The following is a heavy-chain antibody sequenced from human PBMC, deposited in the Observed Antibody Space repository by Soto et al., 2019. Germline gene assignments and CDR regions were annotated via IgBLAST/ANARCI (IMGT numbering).Heavy chain of an antibody. D-gene: IGHD6-19*01. Sequence: EVQLLESGGGLVQPGGSLRLSGAASGFTFSSYAMSWVRQAPGKGLEWVSAISGSGGSTYYADSVKGRFTISRDNSKNTLYLQMNSLRAEDTAVYYCAKWYSVAGKAFDYWGQGTLVTVSS. CDR1: GFTFSSYA. V-gene: IGHV3-23*01. J-gene: IGHJ4*02. CDR2: ISGSGGST. CDR3: AKWYSVAGKAFDY.